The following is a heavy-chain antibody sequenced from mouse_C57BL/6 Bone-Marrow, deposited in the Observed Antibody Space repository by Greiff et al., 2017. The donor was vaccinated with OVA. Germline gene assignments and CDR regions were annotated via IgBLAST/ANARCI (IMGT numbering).Heavy chain of an antibody. V-gene: IGHV1-52*01. D-gene: IGHD2-14*01. CDR2: IDPSDSET. Sequence: QVHLQQSGAALVRPGSSVNLSCKASCYTFTSYCLPLVQPRPIQGLEWIGNIDPSDSETHYNQKFKDKATLTVDKSSSTAYMQLSCLTSEDSAVYYCARIGYPLGYWGQGTTLTVSS. CDR1: CYTFTSYC. CDR3: ARIGYPLGY. J-gene: IGHJ2*01.